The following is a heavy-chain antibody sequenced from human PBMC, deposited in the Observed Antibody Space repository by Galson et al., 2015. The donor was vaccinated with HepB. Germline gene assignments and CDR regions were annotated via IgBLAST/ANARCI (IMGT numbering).Heavy chain of an antibody. Sequence: SLRLCCAASGFTFSSYAMSWVRQAPGEGLEWVSAISGSGGSTYHADSVKGRFPIPRDNSKSTLYLKMNSLRAEDTAVYYCAKASSGWSRGYFDYWGQGTLVTVSS. CDR3: AKASSGWSRGYFDY. V-gene: IGHV3-23*01. D-gene: IGHD6-19*01. CDR1: GFTFSSYA. J-gene: IGHJ4*02. CDR2: ISGSGGST.